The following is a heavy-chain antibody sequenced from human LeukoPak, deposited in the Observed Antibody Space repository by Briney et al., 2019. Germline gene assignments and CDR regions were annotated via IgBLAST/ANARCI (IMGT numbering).Heavy chain of an antibody. Sequence: SETLSLTCTVSGGSISSYYWSWIRQPPGKGLERIGYIYYSGSTNYNPSLKSRVTISVDTSKNQFSLKLSSVTAADTAVYYCARFYYDSSGYYYFDYWGQGTLVTVSS. CDR1: GGSISSYY. CDR2: IYYSGST. CDR3: ARFYYDSSGYYYFDY. D-gene: IGHD3-22*01. V-gene: IGHV4-59*01. J-gene: IGHJ4*02.